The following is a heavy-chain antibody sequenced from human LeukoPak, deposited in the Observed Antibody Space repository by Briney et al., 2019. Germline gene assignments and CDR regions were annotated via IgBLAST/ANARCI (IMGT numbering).Heavy chain of an antibody. D-gene: IGHD5-18*01. Sequence: GGSLRLSCAASGFTFSNYAIHWVRQAPGKGLEGVAVISYDGNNKYYADSVKGRFTISRDNSKNTLYLQMNSLRAEDTAVYYCARPQGGRQLWLHFDYWGQGTVVTVSS. CDR1: GFTFSNYA. CDR3: ARPQGGRQLWLHFDY. V-gene: IGHV3-30-3*01. J-gene: IGHJ4*02. CDR2: ISYDGNNK.